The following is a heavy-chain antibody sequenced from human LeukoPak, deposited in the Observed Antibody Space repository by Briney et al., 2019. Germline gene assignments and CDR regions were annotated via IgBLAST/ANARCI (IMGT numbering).Heavy chain of an antibody. Sequence: PGGSLRLSCVASGFTFSNYWMHWVRQAPGKGLVWVSRINDDGITTTYADSVKGRFTIFRDNAKNTLYLQMNSLRAEDTAVYYCARNWNYKFDYWGQGTLVTVS. CDR2: INDDGITT. CDR3: ARNWNYKFDY. V-gene: IGHV3-74*01. J-gene: IGHJ4*02. CDR1: GFTFSNYW. D-gene: IGHD1-7*01.